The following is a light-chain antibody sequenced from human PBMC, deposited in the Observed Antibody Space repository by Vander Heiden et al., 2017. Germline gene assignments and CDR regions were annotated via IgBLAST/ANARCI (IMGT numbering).Light chain of an antibody. CDR1: NIGSKT. Sequence: SYVLTQPPSVSVAPGQTARISCGGNNIGSKTVHWYQQRPGQAPVLVVYDDSDRPSGIPERFSGSNSGNTATLTIRRVEAGDEADYYCQLWDSSSDHVVFGGGTKLTVL. V-gene: IGLV3-21*02. CDR2: DDS. J-gene: IGLJ3*02. CDR3: QLWDSSSDHVV.